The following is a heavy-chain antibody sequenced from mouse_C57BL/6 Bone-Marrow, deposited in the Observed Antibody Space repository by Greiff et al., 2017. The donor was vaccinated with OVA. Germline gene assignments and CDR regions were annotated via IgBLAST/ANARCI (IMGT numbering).Heavy chain of an antibody. CDR1: GFNIKDDY. Sequence: VQLQQSGAELVRPGASVKLSCTASGFNIKDDYMHWVKQRPEQGLEWIGWIDPENGDTEYASKFQGKATITADTASNTAYLQLSSLTSEDTAVYYCTTGRYGRLRQHFDYWGQGTTLTVSS. CDR2: IDPENGDT. J-gene: IGHJ2*01. V-gene: IGHV14-4*01. CDR3: TTGRYGRLRQHFDY. D-gene: IGHD2-4*01.